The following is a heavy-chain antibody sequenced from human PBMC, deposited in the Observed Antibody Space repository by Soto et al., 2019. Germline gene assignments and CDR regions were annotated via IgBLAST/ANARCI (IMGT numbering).Heavy chain of an antibody. CDR2: INHSGST. Sequence: SETLSLTCAVYGGSFSGYYWSWIRQPPGKGREWIGEINHSGSTNYTPSLKSRVTISVDTSKNQFSLKLSSVTAADTAVYYCARAVGTTVTPWYYYYYGMDVWGQGTTVTVSS. CDR3: ARAVGTTVTPWYYYYYGMDV. J-gene: IGHJ6*02. CDR1: GGSFSGYY. D-gene: IGHD4-4*01. V-gene: IGHV4-34*01.